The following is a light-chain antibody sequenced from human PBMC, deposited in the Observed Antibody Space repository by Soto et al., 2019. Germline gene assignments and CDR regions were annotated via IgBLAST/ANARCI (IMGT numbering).Light chain of an antibody. J-gene: IGKJ2*01. Sequence: EIVLTQSPATLSLSPGERAILSCRASQSVSTYLGWYQEKPGQPPRLLISEASNRATGIPARFSGSGSGTDFTLTISSLEPEDFAVYFCHQRYSWPHTFGQGTKLEI. V-gene: IGKV3-11*01. CDR3: HQRYSWPHT. CDR2: EAS. CDR1: QSVSTY.